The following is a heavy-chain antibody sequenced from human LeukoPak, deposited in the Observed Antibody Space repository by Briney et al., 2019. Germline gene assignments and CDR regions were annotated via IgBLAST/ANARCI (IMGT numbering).Heavy chain of an antibody. D-gene: IGHD6-6*01. CDR1: GFTFSNYG. Sequence: PGRSLRLSCAASGFTFSNYGMHWVRQAPGKGLEWVAVIWFDGSEKYYTDSVKGRFTISRDNSKNTLSLQMNSLRAGDTAVYYCARGQLSLTWFDPWGQGTLVTVSS. J-gene: IGHJ5*02. CDR2: IWFDGSEK. V-gene: IGHV3-33*01. CDR3: ARGQLSLTWFDP.